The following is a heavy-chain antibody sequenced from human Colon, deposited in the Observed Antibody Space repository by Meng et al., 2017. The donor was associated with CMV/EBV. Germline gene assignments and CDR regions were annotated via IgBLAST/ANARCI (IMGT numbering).Heavy chain of an antibody. CDR1: GDTFSDFG. CDR3: ATELSRGGY. Sequence: QCQLGQSGTEVKKPGAAVKFSCKASGDTFSDFGISWVRQAPGQGLEWMGWISAYNGNTNYAPEFQGRVTLTTDTSTTTDTSTTTVYMELRSLRSDDTAIYYCATELSRGGYWGQGTLVTVSS. CDR2: ISAYNGNT. J-gene: IGHJ4*02. V-gene: IGHV1-18*01.